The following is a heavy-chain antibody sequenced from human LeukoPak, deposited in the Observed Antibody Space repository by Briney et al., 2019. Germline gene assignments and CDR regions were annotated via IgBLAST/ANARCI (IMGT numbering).Heavy chain of an antibody. Sequence: GASVKVSCKASGYTFTGYYMHWVRQAPGQGLEWMGWINPNSGGTNYAQKFQGRVTMTRDTSISTAYMELSRLGSDDTAVYYCARDSSPYSSSWYIPFPFDYWGQGTPVTVSS. CDR2: INPNSGGT. CDR1: GYTFTGYY. V-gene: IGHV1-2*02. CDR3: ARDSSPYSSSWYIPFPFDY. D-gene: IGHD6-13*01. J-gene: IGHJ4*02.